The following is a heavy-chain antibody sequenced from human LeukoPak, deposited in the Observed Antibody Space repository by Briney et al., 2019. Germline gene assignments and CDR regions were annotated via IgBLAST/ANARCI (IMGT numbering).Heavy chain of an antibody. CDR1: GGSFSGYY. Sequence: IPSETLSLTCVVYGGSFSGYYWSWIRQPPGKGLEWIGEINHSGSTNYNPSLKSRVTISVDTSKNQFSLKLSSVTAADTAVYYCARVRMITFGGVRPQEYYFDYWGQGTLVTVSS. D-gene: IGHD3-16*01. CDR2: INHSGST. CDR3: ARVRMITFGGVRPQEYYFDY. V-gene: IGHV4-34*01. J-gene: IGHJ4*02.